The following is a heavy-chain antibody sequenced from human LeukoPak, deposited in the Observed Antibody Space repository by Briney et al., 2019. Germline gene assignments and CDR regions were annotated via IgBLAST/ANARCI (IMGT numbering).Heavy chain of an antibody. CDR3: ATHSGHDSIYYYMDV. D-gene: IGHD5-12*01. Sequence: GGSLRLSCAASGLAFSSYAMTWVRQPPGKGLEWVSAISGSGGSTYYADSVKGRFTISRDNSKNTLYLQMNSLRAEDTAVYYCATHSGHDSIYYYMDVWGKGTTVTVSS. V-gene: IGHV3-23*01. CDR2: ISGSGGST. CDR1: GLAFSSYA. J-gene: IGHJ6*03.